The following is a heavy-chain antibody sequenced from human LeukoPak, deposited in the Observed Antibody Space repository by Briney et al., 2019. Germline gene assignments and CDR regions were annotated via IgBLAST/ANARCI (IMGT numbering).Heavy chain of an antibody. J-gene: IGHJ6*03. D-gene: IGHD3-3*01. V-gene: IGHV3-74*01. CDR2: INTDGSST. Sequence: PGGSLRLSCAASGFTFSSYWMHWVRQAPWKGLVWVSRINTDGSSTSYADSVKGRFTISRDNAKNSLYLQVNSVRAEDTAVYYCARLNYDFWSGVWEGYYMDVWGKGTTVTVSS. CDR1: GFTFSSYW. CDR3: ARLNYDFWSGVWEGYYMDV.